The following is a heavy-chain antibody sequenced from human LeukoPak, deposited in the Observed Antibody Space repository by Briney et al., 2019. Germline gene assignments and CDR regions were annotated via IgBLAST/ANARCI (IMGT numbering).Heavy chain of an antibody. CDR1: GYTFTDYA. V-gene: IGHV1-3*04. J-gene: IGHJ6*03. CDR2: INIGNGNT. CDR3: ARGRGTPGTSRDFHFYYYMDV. D-gene: IGHD1-1*01. Sequence: GASVKVSCKASGYTFTDYAMHWVRQAPGQRPEWMGWINIGNGNTRYSQKFQGRITITRDTPASTVYMELSSLTSDDRAVYYCARGRGTPGTSRDFHFYYYMDVWGTGTTVTVSS.